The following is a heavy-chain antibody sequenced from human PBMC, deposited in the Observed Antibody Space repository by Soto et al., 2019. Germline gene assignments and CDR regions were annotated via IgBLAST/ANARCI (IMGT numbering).Heavy chain of an antibody. CDR3: ARGRQVVVPAAVFDY. CDR2: INHSGST. J-gene: IGHJ4*02. CDR1: GGSFSGYY. V-gene: IGHV4-34*01. D-gene: IGHD2-2*01. Sequence: QVQLQQWGAGLLKPSETLSLTCAVYGGSFSGYYWSWIRQPPGKGLEWIGEINHSGSTNYNPSLKSRVTISVDTSKNQFSLKLSSVTAADTAVYYCARGRQVVVPAAVFDYWGQGTLVTVSS.